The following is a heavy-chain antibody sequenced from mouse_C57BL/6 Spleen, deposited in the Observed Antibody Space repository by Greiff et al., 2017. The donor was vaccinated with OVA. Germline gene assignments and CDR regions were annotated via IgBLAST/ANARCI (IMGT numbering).Heavy chain of an antibody. CDR3: TKVITTIVAPPCFAY. J-gene: IGHJ3*01. V-gene: IGHV1-5*01. D-gene: IGHD1-1*01. CDR1: GYTFTSYW. CDR2: IYPGNSGT. Sequence: VQLQQSGTVLARPGASVKMSCKTSGYTFTSYWMHWVKQRPGQGLEWIGAIYPGNSGTSYNQKFKGKATLTAVTSASTAYMELSSLTNEDSAVLYCTKVITTIVAPPCFAYWGQGTLVTVSA.